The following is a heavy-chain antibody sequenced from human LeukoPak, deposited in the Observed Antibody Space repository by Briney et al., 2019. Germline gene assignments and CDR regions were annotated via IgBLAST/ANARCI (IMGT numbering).Heavy chain of an antibody. V-gene: IGHV3-33*08. J-gene: IGHJ4*02. Sequence: GGSLRLSCAASGFTVSSNYMSWVRQAPGKGLEWVAVIWYDGSNKYYADSVKGRFTISRDNSKNTLYLQMNSLRAEDTAVYYCARAEKIAVAGMGYYFDYWGQGTLVTVSS. CDR1: GFTVSSNY. CDR3: ARAEKIAVAGMGYYFDY. CDR2: IWYDGSNK. D-gene: IGHD6-19*01.